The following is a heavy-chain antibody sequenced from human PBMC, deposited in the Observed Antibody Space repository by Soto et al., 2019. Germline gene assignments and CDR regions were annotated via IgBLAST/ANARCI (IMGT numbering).Heavy chain of an antibody. CDR2: ISPKSGSI. CDR3: VQDRASNSWPSRDV. CDR1: GYPFTRNG. Sequence: XSVKVACKTSGYPFTRNGIIWVRQAPGQGLEWMGWISPKSGSIKYAQKFQGRVIMTTDTSTSTAYMELRSLRSDDTAVYYCVQDRASNSWPSRDVCGPRTTVTVSS. J-gene: IGHJ6*02. V-gene: IGHV1-18*01. D-gene: IGHD2-2*01.